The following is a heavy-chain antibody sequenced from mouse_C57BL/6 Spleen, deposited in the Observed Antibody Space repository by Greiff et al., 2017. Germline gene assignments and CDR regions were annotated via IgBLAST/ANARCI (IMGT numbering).Heavy chain of an antibody. Sequence: EVMLVESGGGLVKPGGSLKLSCAASGFTFSDYGMHWVRQAPEKGLEWVAYISSGSSTIYYADTVKGRFTISSDNAKNTLFLQMTSLRSEDTAMYYCASPYYGSSSWFAYWGQGTLVTVSA. V-gene: IGHV5-17*01. D-gene: IGHD1-1*01. CDR1: GFTFSDYG. CDR3: ASPYYGSSSWFAY. J-gene: IGHJ3*01. CDR2: ISSGSSTI.